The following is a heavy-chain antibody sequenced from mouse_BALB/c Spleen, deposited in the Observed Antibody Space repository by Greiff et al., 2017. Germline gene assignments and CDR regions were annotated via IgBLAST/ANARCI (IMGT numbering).Heavy chain of an antibody. CDR3: ARGGGNFYFDY. CDR2: ISSGGST. D-gene: IGHD2-1*01. CDR1: GFTFSSYA. Sequence: EVMLVESGGGLVKPGGSLKLSCAASGFTFSSYAMSWVRQTPEKRLEWVASISSGGSTYYPDSVKGRFTISRDNARNILYLQMSSLRSEDTAMYYCARGGGNFYFDYWGQGTTLTVSS. J-gene: IGHJ2*01. V-gene: IGHV5-6-5*01.